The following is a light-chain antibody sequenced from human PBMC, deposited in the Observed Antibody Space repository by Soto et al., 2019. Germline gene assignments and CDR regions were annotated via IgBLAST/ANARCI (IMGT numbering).Light chain of an antibody. CDR2: EAS. Sequence: DIQMTQSPSTLSASVGDRVTITCRASQSINSYLVWYQQKPGKAPKLLIYEASNLESGVPSRFSGSGSGTEFTLTISSLQPDDFATYYCQQSRDYPWTFGQGTKVDIK. CDR1: QSINSY. CDR3: QQSRDYPWT. J-gene: IGKJ1*01. V-gene: IGKV1-5*03.